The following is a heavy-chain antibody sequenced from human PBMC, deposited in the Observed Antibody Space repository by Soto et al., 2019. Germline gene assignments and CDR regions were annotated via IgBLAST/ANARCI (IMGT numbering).Heavy chain of an antibody. CDR2: INPNSGGT. CDR1: GYTFTVYY. CDR3: ARVGEVVVAATPYYYGMDV. Sequence: GSVKVSCKASGYTFTVYYMHGVRQSGLRGRDWMGCINPNSGGTNYAQKFQGWVTMTRDTSISTAYMELSRLRSDDTAVYYCARVGEVVVAATPYYYGMDVWGQGTTVTVSS. D-gene: IGHD2-15*01. J-gene: IGHJ6*02. V-gene: IGHV1-2*04.